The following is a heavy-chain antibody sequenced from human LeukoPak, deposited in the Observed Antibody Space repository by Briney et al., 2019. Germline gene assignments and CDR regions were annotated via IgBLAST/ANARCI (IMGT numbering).Heavy chain of an antibody. Sequence: SETLSLTCAVSGGSISSGGYSWSWIRQPPGTGLEWIGYIYHSGSTYYNPSLKSRVTISVDRSKNQFSLKVSSVTAADTAVYYCARRDSGTYAYWGRGILVTVSS. D-gene: IGHD3-10*01. CDR2: IYHSGST. CDR1: GGSISSGGYS. CDR3: ARRDSGTYAY. V-gene: IGHV4-30-2*01. J-gene: IGHJ4*02.